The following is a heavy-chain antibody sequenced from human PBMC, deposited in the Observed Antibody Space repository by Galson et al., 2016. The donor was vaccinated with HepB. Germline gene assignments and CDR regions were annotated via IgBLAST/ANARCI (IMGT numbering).Heavy chain of an antibody. J-gene: IGHJ4*02. V-gene: IGHV4-39*07. CDR2: IYYVGNT. Sequence: SETLSLTCTVSGGSISSTSHYWGWIRQPPGKGLEWIGTIYYVGNTYHNPSLKSRVTISVDTSKKQFSLNLSSVTAADTAVYYCARDSEPGKYGSGSGSFDYWGQGTLVTVSS. CDR3: ARDSEPGKYGSGSGSFDY. CDR1: GGSISSTSHY. D-gene: IGHD3-10*01.